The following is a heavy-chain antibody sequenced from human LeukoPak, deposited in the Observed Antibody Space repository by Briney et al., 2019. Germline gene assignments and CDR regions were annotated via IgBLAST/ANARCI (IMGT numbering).Heavy chain of an antibody. CDR2: IDKKDKGYATAT. Sequence: PGGSLKLSCAAPGFTFSGSAIHWVRQSSGKGLEWVGQIDKKDKGYATATAYAASVKGRFTISRDDSINTAYLQMKSLKTEDTALYYCTRDSGTYNWFDPWGQGTLVIVSS. D-gene: IGHD1-26*01. CDR1: GFTFSGSA. J-gene: IGHJ5*02. V-gene: IGHV3-73*01. CDR3: TRDSGTYNWFDP.